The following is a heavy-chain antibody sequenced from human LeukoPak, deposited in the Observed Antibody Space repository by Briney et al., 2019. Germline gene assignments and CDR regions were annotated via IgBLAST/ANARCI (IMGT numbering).Heavy chain of an antibody. CDR3: AREFWEKWLLYDY. CDR1: GGSISSGDYY. V-gene: IGHV4-30-4*01. CDR2: IYYSGST. J-gene: IGHJ4*02. D-gene: IGHD3-3*01. Sequence: PSETLSLTCTVSGGSISSGDYYWSWIRQPPGKGLEWIGYIYYSGSTYYNPSLKSRVTISVDTSKNQFSLKLSSVTAADTAVYYCAREFWEKWLLYDYWGQGTLVTVSS.